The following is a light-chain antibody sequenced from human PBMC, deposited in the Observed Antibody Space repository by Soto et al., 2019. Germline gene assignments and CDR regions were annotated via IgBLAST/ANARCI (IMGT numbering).Light chain of an antibody. CDR1: SSDVGGYNY. CDR2: DVN. Sequence: QSVLTQPRSVSGSPGQSVTSSCTGTSSDVGGYNYVSWYRQHPGKAPKLLIYDVNKRPSGVPDRFSGSKSGNTASLTISGLQAEDEADYYCCSYAGSYTHYVFGTGTKVTVL. CDR3: CSYAGSYTHYV. V-gene: IGLV2-11*01. J-gene: IGLJ1*01.